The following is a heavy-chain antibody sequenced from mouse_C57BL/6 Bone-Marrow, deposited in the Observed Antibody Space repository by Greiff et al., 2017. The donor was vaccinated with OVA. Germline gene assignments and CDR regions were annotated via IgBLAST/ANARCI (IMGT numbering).Heavy chain of an antibody. CDR1: GFTFSSYG. Sequence: EVKLMESGGDLVKPGGSLNLSCAASGFTFSSYGMSWVRQTPDKRLEWVATISSGGSYTYYPDSVKGRFTISRDNAKNTLYLQMSSLKSEDTAMYYCARNWDGAYWGQGTLVTVSA. CDR3: ARNWDGAY. D-gene: IGHD4-1*01. CDR2: ISSGGSYT. J-gene: IGHJ3*01. V-gene: IGHV5-6*01.